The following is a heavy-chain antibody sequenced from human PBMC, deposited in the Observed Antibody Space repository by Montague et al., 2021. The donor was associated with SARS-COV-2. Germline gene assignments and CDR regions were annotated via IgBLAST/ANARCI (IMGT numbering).Heavy chain of an antibody. V-gene: IGHV4-59*01. D-gene: IGHD3-16*01. CDR2: ISYTGST. CDR1: GGSISSYY. Sequence: SETLSLPCTVSGGSISSYYWSWIRQPPGKRLEWIGYISYTGSTNYNPSLESRVTMSVDTSKHHFSLSLRSVTAADTAVYFCVRDRWGSSDFDSWGQGTLVTVSS. J-gene: IGHJ4*02. CDR3: VRDRWGSSDFDS.